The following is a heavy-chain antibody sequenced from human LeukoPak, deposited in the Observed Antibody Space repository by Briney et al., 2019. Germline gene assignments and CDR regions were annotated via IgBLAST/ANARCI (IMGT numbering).Heavy chain of an antibody. Sequence: GGSLRLSCAASGFTFRTYDMSWVRQAPGKGLEWVSGISDSGGRTYYADSVKGRFSISRDNSQNTLFLQMNSLRAEDTAVYYCARDKYSYDGSGYHRHFDYWGQGTLVTVSS. D-gene: IGHD3-22*01. CDR3: ARDKYSYDGSGYHRHFDY. CDR1: GFTFRTYD. CDR2: ISDSGGRT. J-gene: IGHJ4*02. V-gene: IGHV3-23*01.